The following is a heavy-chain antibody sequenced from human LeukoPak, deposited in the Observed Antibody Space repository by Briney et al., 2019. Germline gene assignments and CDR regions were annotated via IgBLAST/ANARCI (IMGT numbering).Heavy chain of an antibody. CDR2: INHSGST. CDR1: GGSFSGYY. J-gene: IGHJ4*02. CDR3: ARAGQNGDYDY. D-gene: IGHD4-17*01. Sequence: PSETLSLTCAVYGGSFSGYYWSWIRQPPGKGLEWIGEINHSGSTNYNPSLKSRVTISVDTSKNQLSLKLSSVTAADTAVYYCARAGQNGDYDYWGQGTLVTVSS. V-gene: IGHV4-34*01.